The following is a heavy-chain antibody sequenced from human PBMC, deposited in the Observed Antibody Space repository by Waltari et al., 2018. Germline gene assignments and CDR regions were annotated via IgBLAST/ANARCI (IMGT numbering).Heavy chain of an antibody. Sequence: QLQLQESGSGLVKPSQTLSLTCAVSGGSISSGGYSWSWIRQPPGQGLEWIGYIYHSGSTYYNPSLKSRVTISVDRSKNQFSLKLSSVTAADTAVYYCAREPIQYYYDSSGYSPGAFDIWGQGTMVTVSS. CDR3: AREPIQYYYDSSGYSPGAFDI. V-gene: IGHV4-30-2*01. D-gene: IGHD3-22*01. CDR1: GGSISSGGYS. J-gene: IGHJ3*02. CDR2: IYHSGST.